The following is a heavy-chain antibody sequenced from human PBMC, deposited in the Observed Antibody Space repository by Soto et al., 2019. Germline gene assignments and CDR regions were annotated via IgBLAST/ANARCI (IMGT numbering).Heavy chain of an antibody. CDR2: IWNDGSNR. CDR3: ARSLADDAFDI. V-gene: IGHV3-33*01. CDR1: GYTFNTYN. Sequence: HVQLVESGGGVVQPERSLKLSCETSGYTFNTYNMHWVRQAPGKGLEWVALIWNDGSNRQYADSVKGRFTISRDNSKNTVYLQMNSLRVEDTALYFCARSLADDAFDIWGQGTMVTVAS. D-gene: IGHD3-3*02. J-gene: IGHJ3*02.